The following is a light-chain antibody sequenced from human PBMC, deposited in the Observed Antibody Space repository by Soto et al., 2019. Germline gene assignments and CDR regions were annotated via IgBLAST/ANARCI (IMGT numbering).Light chain of an antibody. V-gene: IGKV3-20*01. J-gene: IGKJ1*01. CDR2: GAS. CDR3: QHYGRSSWT. Sequence: DIEVTQSPGTLSLSPGERVTLSCRARQTVSSSFVSWYQQKPGQAPRLLIYGASTRATGIPARFSGSGSGTAFTLTISSLEPEALAVYSCQHYGRSSWTFGQGTKVELK. CDR1: QTVSSSF.